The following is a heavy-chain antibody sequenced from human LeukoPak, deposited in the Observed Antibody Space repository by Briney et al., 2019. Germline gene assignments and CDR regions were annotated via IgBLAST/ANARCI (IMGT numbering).Heavy chain of an antibody. CDR1: GGSFSGYY. Sequence: SETLCLTCAVYGGSFSGYYWSWIRQPPGKGLEWIGEINHSGSTNYNPSLKSRVTISVDTSKNQFSLKLSSVAAADTAVYYCARVEGTMVRGARNRDFDYWGQGTLVTVSS. CDR3: ARVEGTMVRGARNRDFDY. J-gene: IGHJ4*02. V-gene: IGHV4-34*01. D-gene: IGHD3-10*01. CDR2: INHSGST.